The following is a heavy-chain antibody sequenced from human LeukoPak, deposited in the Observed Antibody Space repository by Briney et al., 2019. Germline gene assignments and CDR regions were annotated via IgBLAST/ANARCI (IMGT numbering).Heavy chain of an antibody. V-gene: IGHV3-48*04. D-gene: IGHD3-22*01. CDR2: ISSSGSTI. CDR1: GFTFSSYW. Sequence: GGSLRLSCAASGFTFSSYWMSWVRQAPGKGLEWVSYISSSGSTIYYADSVKGRFTISRDNAKNSLYLQMNSLRAEDTAVYYCAKYYYDSSGYYYDAFDIWGQGTMVTVSS. CDR3: AKYYYDSSGYYYDAFDI. J-gene: IGHJ3*02.